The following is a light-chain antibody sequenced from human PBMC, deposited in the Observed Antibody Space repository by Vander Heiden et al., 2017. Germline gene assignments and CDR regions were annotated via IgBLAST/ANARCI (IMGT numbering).Light chain of an antibody. CDR2: GAS. Sequence: IVLTQPPGTPSLCPGERATLSCRASQSVSASNVAWYQQKPGQAPRLVIYGASSRATGMPDRFSGSGSGTDFTLTISRLEPEDFAVYYCQQFGSSPWTFGLGTKVEIK. V-gene: IGKV3-20*01. J-gene: IGKJ1*01. CDR1: QSVSASN. CDR3: QQFGSSPWT.